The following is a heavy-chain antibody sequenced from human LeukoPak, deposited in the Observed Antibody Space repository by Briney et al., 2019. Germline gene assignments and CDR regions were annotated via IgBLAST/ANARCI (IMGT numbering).Heavy chain of an antibody. CDR1: GSTLTELS. Sequence: SVKVSCKVSGSTLTELSMHWVRQAPGKGLEWMGGFIPEDGETIYAQKFQGRVTMTEDTSTDTAYMELSSLRSEDTAVYYCATDIDGFTRFWGQGTLVTVSS. V-gene: IGHV1-24*01. CDR2: FIPEDGET. D-gene: IGHD3-3*01. CDR3: ATDIDGFTRF. J-gene: IGHJ4*02.